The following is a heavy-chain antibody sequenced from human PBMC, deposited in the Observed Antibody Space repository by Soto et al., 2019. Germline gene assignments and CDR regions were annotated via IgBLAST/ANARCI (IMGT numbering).Heavy chain of an antibody. J-gene: IGHJ2*01. CDR2: ISWNSGSI. V-gene: IGHV3-9*01. CDR1: GFTFDDDA. Sequence: EVQLVESGGGLVQPGRSLRLSCAASGFTFDDDAMHWVRQAPGKGLEWVSGISWNSGSIGYADSVKGRFTISRDNAKNSLYLQMNSLRAEDTALYYCAKDIARTDGWYFDLWGRGTLVTVSS. CDR3: AKDIARTDGWYFDL.